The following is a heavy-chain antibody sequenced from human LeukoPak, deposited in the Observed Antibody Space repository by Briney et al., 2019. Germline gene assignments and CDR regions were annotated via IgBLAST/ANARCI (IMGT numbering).Heavy chain of an antibody. CDR2: INPSSGGT. D-gene: IGHD3-22*01. CDR1: GYTFTDYY. CDR3: ARAGVWDYSDSSGYHNAAFDI. V-gene: IGHV1-2*02. J-gene: IGHJ3*02. Sequence: ASVKVSCKASGYTFTDYYMHWVRQAPGQGLEWVGWINPSSGGTDYAQKFQGRVTVTRDTSISTAYMDLSRLRSDDTAVYYCARAGVWDYSDSSGYHNAAFDIWGQGTMVTVSS.